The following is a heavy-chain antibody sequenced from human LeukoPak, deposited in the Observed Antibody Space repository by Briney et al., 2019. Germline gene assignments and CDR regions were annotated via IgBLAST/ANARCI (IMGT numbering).Heavy chain of an antibody. V-gene: IGHV3-23*01. D-gene: IGHD4-17*01. CDR1: GFSLSSYA. Sequence: GGSLRLSCVGSGFSLSSYATSWVRQAPGNGLQWVAGCGAGASDTYYIDAVKGRFTISKDTSKNTLYLQMNSLRAEDTAVYHCAKDLTYGDGRWEFDLWGQGTLVTVSS. CDR3: AKDLTYGDGRWEFDL. CDR2: CGAGASDT. J-gene: IGHJ5*02.